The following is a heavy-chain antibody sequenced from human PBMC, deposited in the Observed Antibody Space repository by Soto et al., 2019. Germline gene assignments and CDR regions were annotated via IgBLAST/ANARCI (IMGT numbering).Heavy chain of an antibody. CDR3: ARRHYCRGDCTINPDYYYGMAV. CDR1: GYIFTDHC. CDR2: ICPGYSNI. D-gene: IGHD2-21*02. Sequence: EVQVVQSGAEVKEPGESLKISCKGSGYIFTDHCIVWVRQMAGKGLEWVGIICPGYSNIIYSPSVQGQVTISADMSISTAYLQWSSRKASDTAIYYCARRHYCRGDCTINPDYYYGMAVWGQGTTVTVSS. V-gene: IGHV5-51*01. J-gene: IGHJ6*02.